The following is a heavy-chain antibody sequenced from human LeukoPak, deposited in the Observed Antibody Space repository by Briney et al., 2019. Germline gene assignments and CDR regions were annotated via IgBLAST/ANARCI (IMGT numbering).Heavy chain of an antibody. CDR3: ARDPTSGGYSYVTFDY. Sequence: GASVKVSCKASGYTFTGYYMHWVRQAPGQGLEWMGWINPNSGGTNYAQKFQGGVTMTRDTSISTAYMELSRLRSDDTAVYYCARDPTSGGYSYVTFDYWGQGTLVTVSS. D-gene: IGHD5-18*01. CDR1: GYTFTGYY. J-gene: IGHJ4*02. CDR2: INPNSGGT. V-gene: IGHV1-2*02.